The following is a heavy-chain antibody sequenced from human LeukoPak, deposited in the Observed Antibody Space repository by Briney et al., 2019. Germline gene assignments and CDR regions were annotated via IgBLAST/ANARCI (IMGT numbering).Heavy chain of an antibody. CDR2: IYTSGST. D-gene: IGHD5-12*01. J-gene: IGHJ4*02. Sequence: SETLSLTCTVSGGPISSYYWSWIRQPAGKGLEWIGRIYTSGSTNYNPSLKSRVTMSVDTSKNQFSLKLSSVTAADTAVYYCAREAVVATISHFDYWGQGTLVTVSS. CDR3: AREAVVATISHFDY. V-gene: IGHV4-4*07. CDR1: GGPISSYY.